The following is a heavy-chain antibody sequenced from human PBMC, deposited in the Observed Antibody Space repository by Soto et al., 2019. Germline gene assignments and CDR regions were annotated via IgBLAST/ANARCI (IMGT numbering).Heavy chain of an antibody. V-gene: IGHV3-48*02. Sequence: HFGGSLRLSCVVSGFTFSSYSMNWVRQAPGKGLEWVSYISSRSTTISYADSVKGRFTVSRDNAKNSLYLQMNSLRDDDTAVYYCARLFSRGMDYWGQGTLVTVSS. CDR3: ARLFSRGMDY. CDR1: GFTFSSYS. CDR2: ISSRSTTI. J-gene: IGHJ4*02. D-gene: IGHD1-20*01.